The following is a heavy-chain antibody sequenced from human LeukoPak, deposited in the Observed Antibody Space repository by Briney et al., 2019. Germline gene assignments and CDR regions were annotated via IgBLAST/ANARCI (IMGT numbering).Heavy chain of an antibody. CDR3: ASWGTEDYYYGSGGFGY. V-gene: IGHV1-2*06. D-gene: IGHD3-10*01. Sequence: ASVKVSCKASGYTFTGYYMHWVRQAPGQGLEWMGRINPNSGGTNYAQKFQGRVTMTRDTSISTAYMELSRLRSDDTAVYYCASWGTEDYYYGSGGFGYWGQGTLVTVSS. J-gene: IGHJ4*02. CDR1: GYTFTGYY. CDR2: INPNSGGT.